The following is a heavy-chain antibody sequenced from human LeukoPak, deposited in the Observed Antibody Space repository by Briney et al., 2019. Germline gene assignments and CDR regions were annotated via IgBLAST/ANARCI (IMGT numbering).Heavy chain of an antibody. V-gene: IGHV3-21*01. Sequence: GGSLRLSCAASGFTFSSYSMNWVRQAPGKGLEWVSSISSSISYIYYADSVKGRFTISRDNAKNSLYLQMNSLRAEDTAVYYCATSSYGDLRTPFDYWGQGTLVTVSS. D-gene: IGHD4-17*01. J-gene: IGHJ4*02. CDR2: ISSSISYI. CDR3: ATSSYGDLRTPFDY. CDR1: GFTFSSYS.